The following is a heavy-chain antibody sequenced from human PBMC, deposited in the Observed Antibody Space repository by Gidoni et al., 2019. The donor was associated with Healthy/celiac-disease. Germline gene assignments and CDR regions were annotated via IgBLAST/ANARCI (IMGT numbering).Heavy chain of an antibody. CDR2: INHSGST. D-gene: IGHD3-22*01. CDR3: ARVRGQIGYFDY. J-gene: IGHJ4*02. V-gene: IGHV4-34*01. CDR1: GGSFSGYY. Sequence: QVQLQRWGAGLLKPSETLSLTCAVYGGSFSGYYWSWIRQPPGKGLEWIGEINHSGSTNYNPSLKSRVTISVDTSKNQFSLKLSSVTAADTAVYYCARVRGQIGYFDYWGQGTLVTVSS.